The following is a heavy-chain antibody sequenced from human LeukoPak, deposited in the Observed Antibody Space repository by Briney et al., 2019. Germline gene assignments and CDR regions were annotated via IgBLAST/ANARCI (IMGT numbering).Heavy chain of an antibody. D-gene: IGHD1-1*01. Sequence: ASVKVSCKASGDTFTDYFVHWVRQAPGQGLEWMGWINPNSGGTNYAQKFQGRVTMTRDTSISTAYMELSRLRSDDTAVYYCARIVQLERRTQYYYYGMDVWGQGTAVTVSS. CDR2: INPNSGGT. CDR1: GDTFTDYF. V-gene: IGHV1-2*02. J-gene: IGHJ6*02. CDR3: ARIVQLERRTQYYYYGMDV.